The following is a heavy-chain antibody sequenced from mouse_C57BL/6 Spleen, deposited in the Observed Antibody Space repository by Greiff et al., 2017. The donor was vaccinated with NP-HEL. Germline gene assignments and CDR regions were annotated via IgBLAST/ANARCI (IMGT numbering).Heavy chain of an antibody. CDR3: ARSPHYYGSRDYAMDY. V-gene: IGHV1-26*01. CDR1: GYTFTDYY. Sequence: EVQLQQSGPELVKPGASVKISCKASGYTFTDYYMNWVKQSHGKSLEWIGDINPNNGGTSYNQKFKGKATLTVDKSSSTAYMELRSLTSEDSAVYYCARSPHYYGSRDYAMDYWGQGTSVTVSS. D-gene: IGHD1-1*01. J-gene: IGHJ4*01. CDR2: INPNNGGT.